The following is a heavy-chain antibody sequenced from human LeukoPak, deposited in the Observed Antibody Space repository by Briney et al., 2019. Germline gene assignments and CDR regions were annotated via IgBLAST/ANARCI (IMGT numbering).Heavy chain of an antibody. CDR1: GLTFSNYW. J-gene: IGHJ4*02. D-gene: IGHD6-19*01. CDR3: ARDWMYSSGWYYFDY. CDR2: INSDASSI. Sequence: PGGSLRLSCAVSGLTFSNYWMSWVRQAPGGGLVWVSQINSDASSINYADSVKGRFTISRDNAKNSLYLQMNSLRAEDTAVYYCARDWMYSSGWYYFDYWGQGTLVTVSS. V-gene: IGHV3-74*01.